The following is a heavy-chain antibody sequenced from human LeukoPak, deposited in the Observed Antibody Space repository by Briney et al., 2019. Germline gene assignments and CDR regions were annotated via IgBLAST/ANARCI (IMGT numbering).Heavy chain of an antibody. D-gene: IGHD2-2*01. Sequence: SETLSLTCTVSGGSISSYSWSWIRQPAGKGLEWIGRIYSGGSTNYNPSLKSRVTMSVDTSKNQFSLKLSSVTAADTAVYYCARGQYHLLYWYFDLWGRGTLVTVSS. CDR2: IYSGGST. V-gene: IGHV4-4*07. J-gene: IGHJ2*01. CDR3: ARGQYHLLYWYFDL. CDR1: GGSISSYS.